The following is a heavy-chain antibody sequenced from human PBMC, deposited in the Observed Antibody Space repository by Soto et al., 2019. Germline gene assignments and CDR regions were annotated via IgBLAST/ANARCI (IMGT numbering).Heavy chain of an antibody. CDR1: GGTFSSYT. D-gene: IGHD2-2*02. Sequence: QVQLVQSGAEVKKPGSSVKVSCKASGGTFSSYTISWVRQAPGQGLEWMGRIIPILGIANYAQKFQGSVTITADKSTSTAYMELSSRRSEDTAVYYCARDCSSNSCYIDIDWFDPWGQGTLVTVSS. J-gene: IGHJ5*02. V-gene: IGHV1-69*08. CDR2: IIPILGIA. CDR3: ARDCSSNSCYIDIDWFDP.